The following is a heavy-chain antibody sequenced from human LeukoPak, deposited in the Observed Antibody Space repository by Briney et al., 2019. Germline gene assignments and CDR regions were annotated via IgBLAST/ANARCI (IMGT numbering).Heavy chain of an antibody. Sequence: ASVKVSCKVSGYTLTELSMHWVRQAPGKGLEWMGGFDPEDGETIYAQKFQGRVTMTEDTSTDTVYMELSSLRSEDTAVYYCATSPSYYYDSSGYFDYWGQGTLVTVSS. V-gene: IGHV1-24*01. CDR3: ATSPSYYYDSSGYFDY. D-gene: IGHD3-22*01. CDR1: GYTLTELS. J-gene: IGHJ4*02. CDR2: FDPEDGET.